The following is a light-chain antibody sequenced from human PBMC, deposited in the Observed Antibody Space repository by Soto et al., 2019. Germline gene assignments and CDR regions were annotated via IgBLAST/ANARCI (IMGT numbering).Light chain of an antibody. CDR3: AAWDDSLNGMV. J-gene: IGLJ2*01. V-gene: IGLV1-44*01. Sequence: QSVLTQPPSASGTPGQRVTISCSGISSNFGSNTVNWYQQLPGTATKLLIYSNNQRPSGVPDPFSGSKSGTSASLAISGLQSEDEADYYCAAWDDSLNGMVFGGGTKVTVL. CDR2: SNN. CDR1: SSNFGSNT.